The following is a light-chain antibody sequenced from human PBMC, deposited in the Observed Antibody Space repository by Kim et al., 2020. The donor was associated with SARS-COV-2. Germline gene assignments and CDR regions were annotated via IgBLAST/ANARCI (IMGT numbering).Light chain of an antibody. CDR1: SLRSYY. J-gene: IGLJ3*02. CDR3: NSWDSSGNHWV. CDR2: GKN. Sequence: SSELTQDPAVSVALGQTVRITCQGDSLRSYYASWYQQKPGQAPVLVIYGKNNRPSGIPDRFSGSSSGHTASLSITGAQAEDEAAYYCNSWDSSGNHWVFG. V-gene: IGLV3-19*01.